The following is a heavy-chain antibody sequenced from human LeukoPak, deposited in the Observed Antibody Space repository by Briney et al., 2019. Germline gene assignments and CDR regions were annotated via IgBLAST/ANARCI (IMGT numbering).Heavy chain of an antibody. Sequence: SETLSLTCTVSGDSMRGYYWSWIRQPPRKGLGWIGDIHYSGSTDYNPSLKSRVTISVDTSKNQFSLKLSSVTAADTAVYYCARGTSRGWLQIEGYDYWGQGTLVTVSS. J-gene: IGHJ4*02. CDR3: ARGTSRGWLQIEGYDY. CDR2: IHYSGST. CDR1: GDSMRGYY. D-gene: IGHD5-24*01. V-gene: IGHV4-59*01.